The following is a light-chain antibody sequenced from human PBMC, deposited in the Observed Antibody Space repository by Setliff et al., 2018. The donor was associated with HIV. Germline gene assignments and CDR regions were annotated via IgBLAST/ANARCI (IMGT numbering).Light chain of an antibody. CDR1: QSVTSSY. J-gene: IGKJ1*01. Sequence: EIVLTQSPGTLSLSPGERATLSCRASQSVTSSYLAWYQQKPGLAPRLLIYDASSRATGIPDRFSGSESGTDFTLTISRLEPEDFAVYYCQQYGSSPRTFGQGTKVDIK. V-gene: IGKV3D-20*01. CDR3: QQYGSSPRT. CDR2: DAS.